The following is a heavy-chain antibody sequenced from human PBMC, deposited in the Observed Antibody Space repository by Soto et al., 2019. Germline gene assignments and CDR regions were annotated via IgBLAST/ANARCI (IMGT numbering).Heavy chain of an antibody. Sequence: GGSLRLSCVASRFGFSSYEMSWVRQAAGKGLEWVSRVSLTGDRTNYAGSVKGRFTVSRDNFKNALYLEMDSLRPDDTAIYYCARGGGYCTPTSCAIDSRGRGTPGTGSS. V-gene: IGHV3-23*01. J-gene: IGHJ4*02. D-gene: IGHD2-8*01. CDR2: VSLTGDRT. CDR1: RFGFSSYE. CDR3: ARGGGYCTPTSCAIDS.